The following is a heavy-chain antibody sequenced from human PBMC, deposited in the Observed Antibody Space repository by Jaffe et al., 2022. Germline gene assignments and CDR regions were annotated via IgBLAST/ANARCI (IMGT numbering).Heavy chain of an antibody. CDR1: GYTFTGYY. J-gene: IGHJ4*02. D-gene: IGHD3-10*01. CDR3: ARDLPRYYGSGSQTPDY. CDR2: INPNSGGT. Sequence: QVQLVQSGAEVKKPGASVKVSCKASGYTFTGYYMHWVRQAPGQGLEWMGRINPNSGGTNYAQKFQGRVTMTRDTSISTAYMELSRLRSDDTAVYYCARDLPRYYGSGSQTPDYWGQGTLVTVSS. V-gene: IGHV1-2*06.